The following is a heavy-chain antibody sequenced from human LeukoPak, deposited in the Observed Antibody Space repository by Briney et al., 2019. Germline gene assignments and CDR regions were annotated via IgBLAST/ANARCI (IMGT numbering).Heavy chain of an antibody. J-gene: IGHJ3*02. CDR1: GFTFSSYG. CDR2: TLSDGSKE. CDR3: ARYVGAFDI. Sequence: GGSLRLSCAASGFTFSSYGMHWVRQAPGKGLEWVAVTLSDGSKEFYTDSVKGRFTISRDNSKNTLYLQMNSLRAEDTAVYYCARYVGAFDIWGQGTMVTVSS. D-gene: IGHD4-23*01. V-gene: IGHV3-33*01.